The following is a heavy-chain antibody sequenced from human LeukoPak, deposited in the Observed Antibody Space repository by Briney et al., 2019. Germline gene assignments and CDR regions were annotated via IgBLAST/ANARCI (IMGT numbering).Heavy chain of an antibody. J-gene: IGHJ4*02. D-gene: IGHD3-10*01. CDR1: GGSISSGSYY. CDR3: AQTMVRGVIISNN. Sequence: SQTLSLTCTVSGGSISSGSYYWSWIRQPAGKGLEWIGRIYTSGSTNYNPSLKSRVTMSVDTSKNQFSLKLSSVTAADTAVYYCAQTMVRGVIISNNWGQGTLVTVSS. CDR2: IYTSGST. V-gene: IGHV4-61*02.